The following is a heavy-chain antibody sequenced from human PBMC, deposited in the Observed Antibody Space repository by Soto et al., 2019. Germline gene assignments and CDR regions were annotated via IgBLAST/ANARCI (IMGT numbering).Heavy chain of an antibody. V-gene: IGHV3-23*01. J-gene: IGHJ6*03. Sequence: EVQLLESGGGLVQPGGSLRLSCAASGFTVSSYAMSWVRQAPGKGLEWVSVISGSGSTYSADSVKGRFTISRDSSKNTVYLKMTSLRAEDTAVYYCARALGFSFTAGYYMDVWGRGTTVTVSS. CDR2: ISGSGST. CDR1: GFTVSSYA. D-gene: IGHD2-21*02. CDR3: ARALGFSFTAGYYMDV.